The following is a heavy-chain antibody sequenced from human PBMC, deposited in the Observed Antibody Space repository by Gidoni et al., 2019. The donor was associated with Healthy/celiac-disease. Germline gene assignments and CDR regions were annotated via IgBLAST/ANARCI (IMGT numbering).Heavy chain of an antibody. J-gene: IGHJ3*02. CDR2: ISSSSSYI. CDR3: ARAIALLDTDAFDI. Sequence: EVQLVESGGGRVKPGGSLRLSCAASGLPFSSYSMNWVRQAPGKGLEWVSSISSSSSYIYYADSVKGRFTISRDNAKNSLYLQMNSLRAEDTAVYYCARAIALLDTDAFDIWGQGTMVTVSS. V-gene: IGHV3-21*01. CDR1: GLPFSSYS. D-gene: IGHD2-21*01.